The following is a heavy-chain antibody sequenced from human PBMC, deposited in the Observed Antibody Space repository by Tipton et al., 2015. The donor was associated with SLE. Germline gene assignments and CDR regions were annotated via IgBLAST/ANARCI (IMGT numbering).Heavy chain of an antibody. J-gene: IGHJ2*01. V-gene: IGHV4-39*01. CDR1: GGSISSSGHY. CDR2: IYYSVAT. Sequence: TLSLTCTVSGGSISSSGHYWGWIRQPPGKGLEWIGSIYYSVATHYNPSLKSRVTISADTSKDQFSLRLTSVTAADTAVYYCARDSAVNFWYFDLWGRGTLVTVSS. CDR3: ARDSAVNFWYFDL. D-gene: IGHD3/OR15-3a*01.